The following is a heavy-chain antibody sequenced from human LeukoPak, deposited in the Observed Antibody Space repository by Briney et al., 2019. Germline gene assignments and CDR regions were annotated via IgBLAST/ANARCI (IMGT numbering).Heavy chain of an antibody. D-gene: IGHD5-18*01. J-gene: IGHJ4*02. CDR2: IYVSGST. V-gene: IGHV4-4*07. Sequence: PSETLSLTCTVSGGSISTYYWSWIRRPAGKGLEWLGRIYVSGSTNYNPSLKSRVTMSLDTSKNQFSLKLSSVTAADTAVYYCARSLGYTYGYADYWGQGTLVTVSS. CDR3: ARSLGYTYGYADY. CDR1: GGSISTYY.